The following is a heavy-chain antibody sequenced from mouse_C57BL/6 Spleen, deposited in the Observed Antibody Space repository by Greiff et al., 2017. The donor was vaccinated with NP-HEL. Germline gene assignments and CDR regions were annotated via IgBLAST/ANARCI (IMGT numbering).Heavy chain of an antibody. Sequence: QVQLQQSGAELMKPGASVKLSCKATGYTFTCYWIEWVKQRPGHGLEWIGEILPGSGSTNYNEKFKGKATFTADTSSNTAYMQLSSLTTEDSAIYYCARRDYDYDGDLWFAYWGQGTLVTVSA. CDR1: GYTFTCYW. CDR2: ILPGSGST. V-gene: IGHV1-9*01. CDR3: ARRDYDYDGDLWFAY. D-gene: IGHD2-4*01. J-gene: IGHJ3*01.